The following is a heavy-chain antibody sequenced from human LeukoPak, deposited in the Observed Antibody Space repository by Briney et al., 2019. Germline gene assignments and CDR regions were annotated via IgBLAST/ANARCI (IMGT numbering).Heavy chain of an antibody. V-gene: IGHV3-7*03. Sequence: GGSLRLSCAASGFTFSSYWMSWVRQAPGKGLEWVANIKQDGSEKYYVDSVKGRFTISRDNAKNSLYLQMNSLRAEDTAVYYCARDSGSSSPYFQHWGQGTLVTVSS. J-gene: IGHJ1*01. CDR3: ARDSGSSSPYFQH. D-gene: IGHD6-6*01. CDR2: IKQDGSEK. CDR1: GFTFSSYW.